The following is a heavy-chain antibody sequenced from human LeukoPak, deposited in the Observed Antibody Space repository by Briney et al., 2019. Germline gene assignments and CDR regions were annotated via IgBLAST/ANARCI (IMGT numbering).Heavy chain of an antibody. J-gene: IGHJ3*02. V-gene: IGHV1-69*13. CDR2: IIPIFGTA. CDR1: GGTFSSYA. D-gene: IGHD2-15*01. Sequence: ASVKVSCKASGGTFSSYAISWVRQAPGQGLEWMGGIIPIFGTANYAQKFQGRVTMTADESTSTAYMELSSLRAEDTAVYYCARGMAVVADAFDIWGQGTMVTVSS. CDR3: ARGMAVVADAFDI.